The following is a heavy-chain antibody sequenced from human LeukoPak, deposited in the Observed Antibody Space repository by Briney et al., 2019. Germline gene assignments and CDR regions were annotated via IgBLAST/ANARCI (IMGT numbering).Heavy chain of an antibody. J-gene: IGHJ4*01. CDR3: ARARTRPFDK. Sequence: PGRSLRLSSAASGFTFSNYAIHWVRQAPGKGLEWVAGISFDGTKKLYGDSVKGRFTISRDNSKYILYLQMDTLRPDDTAVYYCARARTRPFDKWGQGALVTVSS. V-gene: IGHV3-30-3*01. D-gene: IGHD6-6*01. CDR1: GFTFSNYA. CDR2: ISFDGTKK.